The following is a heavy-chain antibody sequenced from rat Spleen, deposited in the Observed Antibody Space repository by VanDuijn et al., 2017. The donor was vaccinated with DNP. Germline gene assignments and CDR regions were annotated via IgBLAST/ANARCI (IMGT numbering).Heavy chain of an antibody. Sequence: EVQLVESGGGLVQPGRSLKLSCAASGFTFSDYNMAWVRQAPKKGLEWVATITYDGSSSSYRDSVKGRFTVSRDNAKNTLYLQMNSLRSEDTATYYCARDEGSYYYAMDAWGQGTSVTVSS. CDR3: ARDEGSYYYAMDA. J-gene: IGHJ4*01. D-gene: IGHD1-11*01. CDR1: GFTFSDYN. V-gene: IGHV5-7*01. CDR2: ITYDGSSS.